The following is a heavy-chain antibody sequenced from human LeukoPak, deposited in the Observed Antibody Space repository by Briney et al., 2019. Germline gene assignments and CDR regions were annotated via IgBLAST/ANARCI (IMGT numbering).Heavy chain of an antibody. CDR2: ISSSSSYI. D-gene: IGHD5-18*01. CDR3: ARADWDTAMIDY. V-gene: IGHV3-21*01. CDR1: GFTFSSYS. J-gene: IGHJ4*02. Sequence: GGSLRLSCAASGFTFSSYSMNWVRQAPGKGLEWVSSISSSSSYIYYADSVKGRFTISRDNAKNSLYLQMNSLRTEDTAVYYCARADWDTAMIDYWGQGTLVTVSS.